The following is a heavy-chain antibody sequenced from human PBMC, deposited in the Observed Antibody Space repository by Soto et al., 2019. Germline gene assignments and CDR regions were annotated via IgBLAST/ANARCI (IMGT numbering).Heavy chain of an antibody. V-gene: IGHV1-69*01. CDR2: IIPIFGTA. CDR3: ARVSLAARADFDY. D-gene: IGHD6-6*01. Sequence: QVQLVQSGAEVKKPGSSVKVSCMASGGTFSSYAISWVRQAPGQGLEWMGGIIPIFGTANYAQKFQGRVTITADEPTSTAYMELSSLRSEDTAVYYCARVSLAARADFDYWGQGTLVTVSS. J-gene: IGHJ4*02. CDR1: GGTFSSYA.